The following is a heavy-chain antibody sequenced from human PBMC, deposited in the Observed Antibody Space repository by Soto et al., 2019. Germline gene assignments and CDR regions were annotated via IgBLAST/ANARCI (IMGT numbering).Heavy chain of an antibody. D-gene: IGHD3-22*01. Sequence: GESLKISCKASGYSFISYWIGWVRQLPGKGLEWMGIIYPGDSDTRYSPSFQGQVTISADKSISTAYLQWSSLKASDTAMYYCAIYYYDSSGYPYYFDYWGQGTLVTVSS. CDR3: AIYYYDSSGYPYYFDY. V-gene: IGHV5-51*01. CDR2: IYPGDSDT. J-gene: IGHJ4*02. CDR1: GYSFISYW.